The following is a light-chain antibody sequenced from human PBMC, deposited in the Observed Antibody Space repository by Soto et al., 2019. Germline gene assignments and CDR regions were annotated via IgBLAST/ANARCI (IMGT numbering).Light chain of an antibody. J-gene: IGKJ4*01. V-gene: IGKV1-5*01. CDR3: QQYNSYSRS. CDR1: QSITNY. Sequence: DIQMTQSPSSLSASVGDRVTITCRASQSITNYLNWYQHKPGKAPKLLIYAASSLQSGVPSRFRGSTSGTEFTLTISSLQPDDFATYYCQQYNSYSRSFGGGTKVDIK. CDR2: AAS.